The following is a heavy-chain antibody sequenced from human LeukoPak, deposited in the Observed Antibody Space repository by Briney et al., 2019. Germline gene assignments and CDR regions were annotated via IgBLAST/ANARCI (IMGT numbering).Heavy chain of an antibody. CDR3: ARGGPYCGGDCQSD. V-gene: IGHV1-69*13. CDR1: GGTFSSYA. Sequence: ASVKVSCKASGGTFSSYAISWVRQAPGQGLEWVGGIIPIFGTANYAQKFQGRVTITADESTSTAYMELSSLRSEDTAVYYCARGGPYCGGDCQSDWGQGTLVTVSS. CDR2: IIPIFGTA. J-gene: IGHJ4*02. D-gene: IGHD2-21*02.